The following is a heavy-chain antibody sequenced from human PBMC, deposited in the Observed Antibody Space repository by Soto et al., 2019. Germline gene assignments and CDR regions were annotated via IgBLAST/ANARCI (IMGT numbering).Heavy chain of an antibody. Sequence: QVQLQESGPGLVKPSETLSLTCSVSGGSMSTYYWSWIRQSPGKGLEWIGYIYYSGSTKYGPSLKSRATISVDTTKNRFSLKLTSVTAADTAVYYCACRAVDKSRGGEYWGQGTLVTVSS. J-gene: IGHJ4*02. CDR3: ACRAVDKSRGGEY. CDR2: IYYSGST. D-gene: IGHD5-12*01. V-gene: IGHV4-59*08. CDR1: GGSMSTYY.